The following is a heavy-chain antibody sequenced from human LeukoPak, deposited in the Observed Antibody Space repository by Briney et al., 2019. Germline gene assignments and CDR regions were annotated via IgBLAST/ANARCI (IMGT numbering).Heavy chain of an antibody. V-gene: IGHV3-66*01. Sequence: GGPLRLPCGASGFTLSSNYMIWLRQAPGKGVEGVSVYYSGGSTYYADSVKGRFTISRNNPNKTPFLQNNSLRAEDTAVYYCARDLRCVCDYWGQGTLVTVSS. J-gene: IGHJ4*02. CDR3: ARDLRCVCDY. CDR1: GFTLSSNY. CDR2: YYSGGST. D-gene: IGHD3-16*01.